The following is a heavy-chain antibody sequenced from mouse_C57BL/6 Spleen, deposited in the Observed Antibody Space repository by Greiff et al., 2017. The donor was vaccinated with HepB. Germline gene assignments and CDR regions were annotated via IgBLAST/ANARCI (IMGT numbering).Heavy chain of an antibody. V-gene: IGHV1-81*01. CDR1: GYTFTSYG. CDR3: ASLYYYGRVV. D-gene: IGHD1-1*01. Sequence: QVQLQQSGAELARPGASVKLSCKASGYTFTSYGISWVKQRTGQGLEWIGEIYPRSGNTYYNEKFKGKATLTADKSSSTAYMELRSLTSEDSAVYFCASLYYYGRVVWGTGTTVTVSS. CDR2: IYPRSGNT. J-gene: IGHJ1*03.